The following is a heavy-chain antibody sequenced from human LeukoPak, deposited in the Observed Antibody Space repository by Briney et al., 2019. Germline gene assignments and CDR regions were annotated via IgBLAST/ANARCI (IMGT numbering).Heavy chain of an antibody. CDR2: IYHSGST. CDR1: GYSISSGYY. Sequence: SETLSLTCTVSGYSISSGYYWGWIRQPPGKGLEWIGSIYHSGSTYYNPSLKSRVTISVDTSKNQFSLKLSSVTAADTAVYYCARDSAHIHEVRFFGSWGQGTLVTVSS. D-gene: IGHD3-3*01. J-gene: IGHJ5*02. CDR3: ARDSAHIHEVRFFGS. V-gene: IGHV4-38-2*02.